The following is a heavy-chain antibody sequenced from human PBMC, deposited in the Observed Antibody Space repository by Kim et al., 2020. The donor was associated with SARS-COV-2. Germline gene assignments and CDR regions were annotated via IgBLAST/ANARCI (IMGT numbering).Heavy chain of an antibody. CDR2: IIPIFDTA. CDR3: ARALHYYDSSGYLNWFDP. CDR1: GGTFTSYA. D-gene: IGHD3-22*01. V-gene: IGHV1-69*06. Sequence: SVKVSCKASGGTFTSYAISWVRQAPGQGLEWMGGIIPIFDTANYAQRFQGRVTITADKSTSTAYMELSSLRSEDTAVYYCARALHYYDSSGYLNWFDPWGQGTLVTVSS. J-gene: IGHJ5*02.